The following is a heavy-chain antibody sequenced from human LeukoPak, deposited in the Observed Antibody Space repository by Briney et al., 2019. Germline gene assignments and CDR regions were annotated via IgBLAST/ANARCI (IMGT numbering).Heavy chain of an antibody. J-gene: IGHJ4*02. CDR1: WFTFSSYC. CDR3: AKDTGLAAHDY. D-gene: IGHD1-14*01. Sequence: GGALRLSCAASWFTFSSYCLHWVRQAPGKGLEWVAVISYDGSNKYYADSVKGRFTISRDNSKNTLYLQMNSLRAEDTAVYYCAKDTGLAAHDYWGQGTLVTVSS. V-gene: IGHV3-30*18. CDR2: ISYDGSNK.